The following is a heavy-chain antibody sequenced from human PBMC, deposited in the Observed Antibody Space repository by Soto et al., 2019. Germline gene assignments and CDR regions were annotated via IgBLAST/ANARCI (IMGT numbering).Heavy chain of an antibody. V-gene: IGHV4-31*03. CDR1: GGSISSGGYY. J-gene: IGHJ2*01. CDR3: ARGATMKYGDTTDDWYFDL. Sequence: QVQLQESGPGLVKPSQTLSLTCTVSGGSISSGGYYWSWIRQHPGKGLEWIGYIYYSGSTYYNPSLKSRVTISVDTSKNQFSLKLSSVTAADTAVYYCARGATMKYGDTTDDWYFDLWGRGTLVTVSS. CDR2: IYYSGST. D-gene: IGHD4-17*01.